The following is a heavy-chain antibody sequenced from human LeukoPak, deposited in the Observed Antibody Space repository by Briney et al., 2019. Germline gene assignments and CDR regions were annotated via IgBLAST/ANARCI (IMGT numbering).Heavy chain of an antibody. J-gene: IGHJ5*02. CDR2: IKQDGSEK. D-gene: IGHD6-13*01. CDR3: TSTGIAAAFSSSAVDP. CDR1: GFTFSSYW. Sequence: GGSLRLSCAASGFTFSSYWMSWVRQAPGKGLEWVANIKQDGSEKYYVDSVKGRFTISRDNAKNSLYLQMNSLKTEDTAVYYCTSTGIAAAFSSSAVDPWGQGTLVTVSS. V-gene: IGHV3-7*03.